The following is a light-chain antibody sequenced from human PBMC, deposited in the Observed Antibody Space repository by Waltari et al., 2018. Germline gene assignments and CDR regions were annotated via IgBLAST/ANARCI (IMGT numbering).Light chain of an antibody. CDR2: AAS. V-gene: IGKV1-39*01. CDR3: QQSYSTLWT. CDR1: QSISSD. Sequence: DIQMTQSPSSLSASVGDRVTITCRASQSISSDINWYQQKPGKAPKLLIYAASSLQSGVPSRFSGSGSGTDFTLTISSLQPEDFATYYCQQSYSTLWTFGQGTKVEI. J-gene: IGKJ1*01.